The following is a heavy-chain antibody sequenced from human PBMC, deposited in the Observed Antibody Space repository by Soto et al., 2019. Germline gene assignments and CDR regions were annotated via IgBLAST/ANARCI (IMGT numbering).Heavy chain of an antibody. Sequence: GSLVLACAASGLTFSDTWMSGVRQAPGKGLEWVGRIKSKADGGATNYGEPVKGRFTISRDDSKTTLYLQMNSLKTEDTGVYYCATLNYDYVWGSSSYGMDVWGQGTTVTVYS. D-gene: IGHD3-16*01. CDR3: ATLNYDYVWGSSSYGMDV. J-gene: IGHJ6*02. CDR2: IKSKADGGAT. V-gene: IGHV3-15*01. CDR1: GLTFSDTW.